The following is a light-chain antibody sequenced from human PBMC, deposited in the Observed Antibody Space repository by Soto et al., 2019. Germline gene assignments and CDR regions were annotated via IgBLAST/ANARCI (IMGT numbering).Light chain of an antibody. CDR1: SSDVGGYNY. CDR2: DVS. CDR3: DSYTSGSSYV. J-gene: IGLJ1*01. Sequence: QSVLTQPASVSGSPGQSITISCTGTSSDVGGYNYVSWYQQHPGKAPKLMIYDVSYRPSGVSDRFSGSKSGNTASLTTSGLQSEDEADYYCDSYTSGSSYVFGTGTKVTVL. V-gene: IGLV2-14*01.